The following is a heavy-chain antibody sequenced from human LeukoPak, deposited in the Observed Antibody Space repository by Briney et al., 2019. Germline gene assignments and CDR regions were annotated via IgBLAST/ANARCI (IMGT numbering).Heavy chain of an antibody. V-gene: IGHV1-69*02. CDR3: PSSLSGSYASDY. CDR1: GGTFSSYT. J-gene: IGHJ4*02. CDR2: IIPILGIA. D-gene: IGHD1-26*01. Sequence: SVKVSCKASGGTFSSYTISWVRQAPGQGLEWMGRIIPILGIANYAQKFQGRVTITADKSTSTAYMELSSLRSEDTAVYYCPSSLSGSYASDYWAQGTLVTVSS.